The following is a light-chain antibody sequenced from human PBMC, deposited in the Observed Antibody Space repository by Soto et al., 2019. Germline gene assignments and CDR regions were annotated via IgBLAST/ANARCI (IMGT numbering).Light chain of an antibody. CDR2: GAS. CDR1: QTVSSTY. V-gene: IGKV3-20*01. Sequence: EIGLTQSTGTLSLSPGERATLSCRASQTVSSTYLAWYQQKAGQAPRLLIHGASSRATGIPDRFSGSGSGTDFTLTISTLEPEDFAVYYCQHCDNLPWTFGQGTKVDI. CDR3: QHCDNLPWT. J-gene: IGKJ1*01.